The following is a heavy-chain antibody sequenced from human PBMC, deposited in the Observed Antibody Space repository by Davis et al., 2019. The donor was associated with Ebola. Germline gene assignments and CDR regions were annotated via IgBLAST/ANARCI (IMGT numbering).Heavy chain of an antibody. CDR2: INAGNGNT. V-gene: IGHV1-3*01. J-gene: IGHJ6*02. Sequence: AASVKVSCKASGYTFTSYAMHWVRQAPGQRLEWMGWINAGNGNTKYSQKFQGRVTITRDTSASTAYMEVSSLTSEDTAVYYCARLSSTWSSLYGMDVWGQGTTVTVSS. D-gene: IGHD6-13*01. CDR1: GYTFTSYA. CDR3: ARLSSTWSSLYGMDV.